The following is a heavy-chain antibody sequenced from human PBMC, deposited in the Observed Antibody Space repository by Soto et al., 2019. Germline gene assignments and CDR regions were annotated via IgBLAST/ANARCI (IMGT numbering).Heavy chain of an antibody. Sequence: QVQLVESGGGVVQPGRSLRLSCAASGFTFRSHGMHWVRQAPGKGLEWVAIIYYDGSKTYYADSVKGRFTVSRDNSKNTLYLQMNSLRVEDTALYFCARDVGSGDWHRNWFDPWGQGTLVTVSS. CDR2: IYYDGSKT. CDR1: GFTFRSHG. V-gene: IGHV3-33*01. CDR3: ARDVGSGDWHRNWFDP. D-gene: IGHD6-25*01. J-gene: IGHJ5*02.